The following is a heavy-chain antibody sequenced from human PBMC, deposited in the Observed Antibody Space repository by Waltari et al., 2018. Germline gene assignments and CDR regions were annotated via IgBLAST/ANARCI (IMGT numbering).Heavy chain of an antibody. D-gene: IGHD6-25*01. Sequence: DVELVESGGGLIQPGGSLRLSCAASGFTVSSNYMTWVRQAPGKGLEWVSVIYSAGTTYNADSLKGRFTSSRDNSKNTLYLQMNSLRGEDTAVYYCARGRLVGYYYYMDVWGKGTTVTVSS. CDR1: GFTVSSNY. CDR3: ARGRLVGYYYYMDV. J-gene: IGHJ6*03. V-gene: IGHV3-53*01. CDR2: IYSAGTT.